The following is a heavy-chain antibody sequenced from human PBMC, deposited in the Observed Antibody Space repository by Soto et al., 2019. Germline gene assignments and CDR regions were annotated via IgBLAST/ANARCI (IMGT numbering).Heavy chain of an antibody. V-gene: IGHV1-69*08. CDR2: IIPILGIA. J-gene: IGHJ4*02. D-gene: IGHD6-13*01. CDR3: ARDLGGAAAGTFDY. Sequence: QVQLVQSGAEVKKPGSSVKVSCKASGGTFSSYTISWVRQAPGQGLEWMGRIIPILGIANYAQKFQGRVTITADKSTSTADMELSSLRYEDTAVYYCARDLGGAAAGTFDYWGQGTLVTVSS. CDR1: GGTFSSYT.